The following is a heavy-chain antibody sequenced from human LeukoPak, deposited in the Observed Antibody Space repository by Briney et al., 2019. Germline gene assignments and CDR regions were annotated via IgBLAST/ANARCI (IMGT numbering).Heavy chain of an antibody. Sequence: SETLSLTCTVSGGSISGYYWSWIRQPPGKGLEWIGEINHSGSTNYNPSLKSRVTISVDTSKNQFSLKLSSVTAADTAVYYCARPGPRYYYDSSGYAYFDYWGQGTLVTVSS. CDR3: ARPGPRYYYDSSGYAYFDY. V-gene: IGHV4-34*01. D-gene: IGHD3-22*01. CDR2: INHSGST. J-gene: IGHJ4*02. CDR1: GGSISGYY.